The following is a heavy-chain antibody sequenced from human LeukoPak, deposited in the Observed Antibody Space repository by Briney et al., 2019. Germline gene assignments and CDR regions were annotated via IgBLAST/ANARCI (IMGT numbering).Heavy chain of an antibody. Sequence: ASVKVSCKASGYTFTTHGISWVRQAPGQGLEWMGWISVYNGHTNYAQKFQDRVTMTTDTSTNTAYMELRSLRSDDTAVYYCARGGWELGHGAFDIWGQGTMVTVSS. CDR2: ISVYNGHT. D-gene: IGHD1-26*01. J-gene: IGHJ3*02. V-gene: IGHV1-18*01. CDR1: GYTFTTHG. CDR3: ARGGWELGHGAFDI.